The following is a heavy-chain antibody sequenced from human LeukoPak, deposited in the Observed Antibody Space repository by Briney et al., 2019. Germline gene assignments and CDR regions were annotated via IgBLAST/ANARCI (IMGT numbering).Heavy chain of an antibody. CDR3: ARGEGFDP. CDR1: GFTFSSYE. V-gene: IGHV3-48*03. J-gene: IGHJ5*02. D-gene: IGHD3-16*01. Sequence: PGGSLRLSCAASGFTFSSYEMNWVRQAPGKGLEWVSYISSSGSNIYYGDSVKGRFTISRDNAKNSLCLQMNSLRAEDTAVYYCARGEGFDPWGQGTLVTVSS. CDR2: ISSSGSNI.